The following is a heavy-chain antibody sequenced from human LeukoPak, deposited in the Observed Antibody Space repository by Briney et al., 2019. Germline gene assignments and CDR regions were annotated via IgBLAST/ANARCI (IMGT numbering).Heavy chain of an antibody. CDR2: ISYDGSNK. Sequence: PGGSLRLSCAASGFTFSSYGMHWVRQAPGKGLEWVAVISYDGSNKYYVDSVKGRFTISRDNSKNTLYLQMNSLRAEDTAVYYCAKAEYGGNSGLDYWGQGTLVTVSS. D-gene: IGHD4-23*01. J-gene: IGHJ4*02. CDR1: GFTFSSYG. V-gene: IGHV3-30*18. CDR3: AKAEYGGNSGLDY.